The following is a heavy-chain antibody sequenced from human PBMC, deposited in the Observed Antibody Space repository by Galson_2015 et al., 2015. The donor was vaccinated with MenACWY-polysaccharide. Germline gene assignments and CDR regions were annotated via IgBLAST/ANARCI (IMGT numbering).Heavy chain of an antibody. J-gene: IGHJ2*01. CDR1: GFTFDDYA. V-gene: IGHV3-9*01. CDR3: AKVYGDYGSRDWYFDL. Sequence: LRLSCAASGFTFDDYAMHWVRQAPGKGLEWVSGISWNSGSIGYADSVKGRFTISRDNAKNSLYLQMNSLRAEDTALYYCAKVYGDYGSRDWYFDLWGRGTLVTVSS. CDR2: ISWNSGSI. D-gene: IGHD4-17*01.